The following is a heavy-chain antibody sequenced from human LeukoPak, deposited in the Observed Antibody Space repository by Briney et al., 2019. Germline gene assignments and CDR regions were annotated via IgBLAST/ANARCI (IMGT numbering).Heavy chain of an antibody. Sequence: HPGGSLRLSCAASGFTFSSYWMSWVRQAPGKGLEWVANIKQDGSEKYYVDSVKGRFTISRDNAKNSLYLQMNSLRAEDTAIYYCAKNGDRGAYCSGGSCYPYYYYNMDVWGKGTTVTISS. J-gene: IGHJ6*03. CDR2: IKQDGSEK. V-gene: IGHV3-7*03. CDR3: AKNGDRGAYCSGGSCYPYYYYNMDV. CDR1: GFTFSSYW. D-gene: IGHD2-15*01.